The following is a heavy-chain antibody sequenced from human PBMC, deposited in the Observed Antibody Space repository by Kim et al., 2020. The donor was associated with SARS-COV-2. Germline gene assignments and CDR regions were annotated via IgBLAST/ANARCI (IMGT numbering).Heavy chain of an antibody. CDR3: ARRAVIAPGSVNLCDP. V-gene: IGHV3-23*01. Sequence: GGSLRLSCVASGFTFSTYAMRWVRQAPGKGLEWVSAISGSGATIYYADSVKGRFTISRDNSKNTLYLQMNSLRAEDTAAYYCARRAVIAPGSVNLCDPWG. CDR1: GFTFSTYA. CDR2: ISGSGATI. D-gene: IGHD3-10*01. J-gene: IGHJ5*02.